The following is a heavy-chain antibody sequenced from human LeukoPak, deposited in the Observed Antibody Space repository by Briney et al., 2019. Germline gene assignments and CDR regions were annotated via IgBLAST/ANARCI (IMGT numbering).Heavy chain of an antibody. V-gene: IGHV3-30-3*01. CDR3: ARDRRYYSSAHGRVYYYYGMDV. D-gene: IGHD6-19*01. CDR1: GLTFSKYA. CDR2: ISYDGSNK. Sequence: PGGSLRLSCAASGLTFSKYAMTGGRQAPGKGLEWVAVISYDGSNKYYADSVKGRFTISRDNSKNTLYLQMNSLRAEDTAVYYCARDRRYYSSAHGRVYYYYGMDVWGQGTTVTVSS. J-gene: IGHJ6*02.